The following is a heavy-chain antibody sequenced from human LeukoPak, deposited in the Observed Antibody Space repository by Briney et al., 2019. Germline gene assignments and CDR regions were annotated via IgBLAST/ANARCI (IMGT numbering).Heavy chain of an antibody. Sequence: PGGSLRLSCVVSGFTFSNYAMTWVRQAPGKGLEWVSSISGSGDNMDYADSVKGRFTISRDNSKNTLYLQTNSLRAEDTAVYYCAKDRGTMVRGVLDYWGQGTLVTVSS. CDR2: ISGSGDNM. D-gene: IGHD3-10*01. CDR1: GFTFSNYA. J-gene: IGHJ4*02. CDR3: AKDRGTMVRGVLDY. V-gene: IGHV3-23*01.